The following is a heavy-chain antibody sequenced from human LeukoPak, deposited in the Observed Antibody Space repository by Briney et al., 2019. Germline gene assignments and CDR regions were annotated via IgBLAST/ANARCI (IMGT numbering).Heavy chain of an antibody. Sequence: GASVKVSCKASGYTFTGYYMHWVRQAPGQGLEWMGWINPNSGGTNCAQQFQGRVTMTRDTSISTAYMELSRLRSDDTAVYYCARGDDYGDYPVGLGGWFDPWGQGTLVTVSS. V-gene: IGHV1-2*02. D-gene: IGHD4-17*01. CDR1: GYTFTGYY. CDR2: INPNSGGT. CDR3: ARGDDYGDYPVGLGGWFDP. J-gene: IGHJ5*02.